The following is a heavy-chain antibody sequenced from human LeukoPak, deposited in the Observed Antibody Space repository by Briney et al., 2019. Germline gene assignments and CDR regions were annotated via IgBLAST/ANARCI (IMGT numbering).Heavy chain of an antibody. D-gene: IGHD5-12*01. CDR3: AKDRYGDYEAPFHYYMDA. J-gene: IGHJ6*03. V-gene: IGHV1-2*02. CDR1: GYIFTGYY. CDR2: INPNSGGT. Sequence: ASVKVSCKASGYIFTGYYMHWVRQAPGQGLEWMGWINPNSGGTNYAQKLQGRVTITRDTSIDTAYMQLSGLRSDDTAVYYCAKDRYGDYEAPFHYYMDAWGRGTTVTVSS.